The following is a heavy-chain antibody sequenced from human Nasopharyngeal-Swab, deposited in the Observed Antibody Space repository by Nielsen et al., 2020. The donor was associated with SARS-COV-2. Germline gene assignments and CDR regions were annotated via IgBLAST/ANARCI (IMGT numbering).Heavy chain of an antibody. J-gene: IGHJ4*02. V-gene: IGHV1-46*01. Sequence: WVRQAPGQGLEWMGIINPSGGSTSYAQKFQGRVTMTRDTSTSTVYMELSSLRSEDTAVYYCARDGSIVGANGWGQGTLVTVSS. CDR3: ARDGSIVGANG. CDR2: INPSGGST. D-gene: IGHD1-26*01.